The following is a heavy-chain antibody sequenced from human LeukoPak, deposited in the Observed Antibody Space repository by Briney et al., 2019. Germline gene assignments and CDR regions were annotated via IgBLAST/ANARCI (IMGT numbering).Heavy chain of an antibody. D-gene: IGHD4-17*01. V-gene: IGHV4-34*01. CDR1: GGSFSGYY. CDR2: INHSGST. J-gene: IGHJ6*02. CDR3: ARVAVTTIYYYYYGMDV. Sequence: PSETLSLTCAVYGGSFSGYYWGWIRQPPGKGLEWIGEINHSGSTNYNPSLKSRVTISVDTSKNQFSLKLSSVTAADTAVYYCARVAVTTIYYYYYGMDVWGQGTTVTVSS.